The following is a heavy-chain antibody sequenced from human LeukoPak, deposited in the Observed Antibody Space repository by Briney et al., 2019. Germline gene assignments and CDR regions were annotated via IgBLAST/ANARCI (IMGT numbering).Heavy chain of an antibody. D-gene: IGHD3-3*01. Sequence: ASVKVSCKASGYTFTSYYMHWVRQAPGQGLEWMGIINPSGGSTSYAQKFQGRVTMTRDMSTSTVYMELSSLRSEDTAVYYCARQNSITIFGVVLPRVWFDPWGQGTLVTVSS. CDR3: ARQNSITIFGVVLPRVWFDP. CDR2: INPSGGST. J-gene: IGHJ5*02. CDR1: GYTFTSYY. V-gene: IGHV1-46*01.